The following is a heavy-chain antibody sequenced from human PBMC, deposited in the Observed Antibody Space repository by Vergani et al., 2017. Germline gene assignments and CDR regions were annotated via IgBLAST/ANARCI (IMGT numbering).Heavy chain of an antibody. CDR2: IWYDGSNK. CDR1: GFTFSTYV. Sequence: QVHLVESGGGVVQPGRSLRLSCAASGFTFSTYVMHWVRQAPGKGLEWVAVIWYDGSNKFYADSVKGRFAISRDNSKNTLYLQMNSLRAEDTAVYSCASDMNDVVTAPYWYFDLWGRGTLVTVSS. J-gene: IGHJ2*01. CDR3: ASDMNDVVTAPYWYFDL. V-gene: IGHV3-33*01. D-gene: IGHD3-9*01.